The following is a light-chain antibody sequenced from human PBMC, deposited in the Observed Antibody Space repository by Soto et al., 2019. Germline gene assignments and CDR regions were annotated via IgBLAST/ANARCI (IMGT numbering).Light chain of an antibody. CDR2: DAS. CDR1: QSITRR. V-gene: IGKV1-5*01. CDR3: QQYKSYSTWT. Sequence: DIQMTQSPSTLSASVGDRVNITCRASQSITRRLAWYQQKPGKAPKLLIFDASSLQSGVPSRFSGSGSGTEFTLTVSSLQPDDFATYYCQQYKSYSTWTFGQGTKVDIK. J-gene: IGKJ1*01.